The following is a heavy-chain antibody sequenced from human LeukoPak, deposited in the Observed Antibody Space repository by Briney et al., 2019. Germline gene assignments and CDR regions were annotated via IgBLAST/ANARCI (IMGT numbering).Heavy chain of an antibody. CDR1: GFTFSSYW. CDR3: AREYNWNYVGVLCYFDY. CDR2: IKQNGSEK. Sequence: GGSLRLSCAASGFTFSSYWISWVRQAPGKGLEWVANIKQNGSEKYYDDSVKGRFTISRDNGKNSLYLQMNSLRAEDTAVYYCAREYNWNYVGVLCYFDYLGQGTLVTV. V-gene: IGHV3-7*01. J-gene: IGHJ4*02. D-gene: IGHD1-1*01.